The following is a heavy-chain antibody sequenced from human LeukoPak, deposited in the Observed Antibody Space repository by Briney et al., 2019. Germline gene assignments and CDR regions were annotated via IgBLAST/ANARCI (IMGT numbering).Heavy chain of an antibody. V-gene: IGHV1-46*01. Sequence: ASVKVSCKAPGYTFTSYYMHWVRQAPGQGLEWMGIINPSGGSTSYAQKFQGRVTMTRDTSTSTVYMELSSLRSEDTAVYYCARDRPEGAMDYWGQGTLVTVSS. CDR1: GYTFTSYY. D-gene: IGHD1-26*01. CDR3: ARDRPEGAMDY. J-gene: IGHJ4*02. CDR2: INPSGGST.